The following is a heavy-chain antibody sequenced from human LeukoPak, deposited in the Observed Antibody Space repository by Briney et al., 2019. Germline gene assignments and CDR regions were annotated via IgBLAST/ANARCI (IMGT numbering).Heavy chain of an antibody. CDR2: IDGDGST. V-gene: IGHV3-66*01. CDR1: GVTVSNH. Sequence: GGSLRLSCVASGVTVSNHMSWVRQAPGKGLEWVSIIDGDGSTYYADSVKGRFAISRDNFKNTLYLQVNSLRDEDTAVYYCSRCSYGRTLVNIWGQGTMVTVAS. CDR3: SRCSYGRTLVNI. J-gene: IGHJ3*02. D-gene: IGHD3-10*02.